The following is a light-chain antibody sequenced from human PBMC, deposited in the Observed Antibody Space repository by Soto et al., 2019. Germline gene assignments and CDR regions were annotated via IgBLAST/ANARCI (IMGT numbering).Light chain of an antibody. J-gene: IGLJ1*01. V-gene: IGLV2-14*01. CDR3: SSYTISSTYV. CDR2: DVS. Sequence: QSVLTQPASVSGSPGQSITISCTGTSSDVGGYNYVSWYQQHPGKAPKLMIYDVSNRPSGVSNRFSGSKSGNTASLTISGLQAEDEAAYSCSSYTISSTYVFGTGTKVNV. CDR1: SSDVGGYNY.